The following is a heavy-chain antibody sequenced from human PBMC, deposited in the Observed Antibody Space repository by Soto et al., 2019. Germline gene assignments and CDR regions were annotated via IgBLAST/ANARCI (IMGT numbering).Heavy chain of an antibody. Sequence: SETLSLTCTVSGGSISSGGYYWSWICQHPGKGLEWIGYIYYSGSTYYNPSLKSRVTISVDTSKNQFSLKLSSVTAADTAVYYCARGTAEDYDFWSGYYPDYYYYYMDVWGKGTTVTVSS. J-gene: IGHJ6*03. CDR1: GGSISSGGYY. D-gene: IGHD3-3*01. V-gene: IGHV4-31*03. CDR2: IYYSGST. CDR3: ARGTAEDYDFWSGYYPDYYYYYMDV.